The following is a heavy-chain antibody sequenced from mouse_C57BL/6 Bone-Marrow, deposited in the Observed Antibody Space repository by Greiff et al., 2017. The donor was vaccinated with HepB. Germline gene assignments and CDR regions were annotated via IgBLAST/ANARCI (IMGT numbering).Heavy chain of an antibody. J-gene: IGHJ1*03. D-gene: IGHD1-1*01. CDR2: INSDGGST. CDR1: EYEFPSHD. V-gene: IGHV5-2*01. Sequence: EVKLMESGGGLVQPGESLKLSCESNEYEFPSHDMSWVRKTPEKRLELVAAINSDGGSTYYPDTMERRFIISRDNTKKTLYLQMSSLRSEDTALYYCARQSQDGSSHWYFDVWGTGTTVTVSS. CDR3: ARQSQDGSSHWYFDV.